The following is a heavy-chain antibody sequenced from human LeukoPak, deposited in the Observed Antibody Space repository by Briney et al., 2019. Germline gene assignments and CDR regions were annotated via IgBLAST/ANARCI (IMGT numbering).Heavy chain of an antibody. CDR2: ISGNGGNT. J-gene: IGHJ4*02. V-gene: IGHV3-23*01. Sequence: GGSLRLSCVASGFIFSSSWMSWVRQAPGKGLEWVSVISGNGGNTYYADSAKARFTISRDNSKNTVHLQMNSLRAEDAAVYYCAKDSAAAAGSTSDWGQGTLVTVSS. CDR1: GFIFSSSW. D-gene: IGHD6-13*01. CDR3: AKDSAAAAGSTSD.